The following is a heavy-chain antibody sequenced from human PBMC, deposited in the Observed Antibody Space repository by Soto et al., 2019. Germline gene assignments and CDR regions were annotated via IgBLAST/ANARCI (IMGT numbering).Heavy chain of an antibody. D-gene: IGHD4-17*01. Sequence: GGSLRLSCAASGFTFSSYGMHWVRQAPGKGLEWVVVISYDGSNKYYADSVKGRFTISRDNSKNTLYLQMNSLRAEDTAVYYCAKDTLESRGDYVFLFYYYYGMDVWGQGTTVTVSS. CDR3: AKDTLESRGDYVFLFYYYYGMDV. V-gene: IGHV3-30*18. CDR1: GFTFSSYG. CDR2: ISYDGSNK. J-gene: IGHJ6*02.